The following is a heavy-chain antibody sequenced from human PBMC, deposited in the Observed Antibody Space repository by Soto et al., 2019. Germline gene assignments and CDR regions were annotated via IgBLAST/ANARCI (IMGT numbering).Heavy chain of an antibody. CDR3: ARGPGSLRP. CDR2: TYYRSKWYS. CDR1: GDSVSSNSAA. D-gene: IGHD1-1*01. J-gene: IGHJ5*02. V-gene: IGHV6-1*01. Sequence: SQTLSLTCVISGDSVSSNSAAWNWIRLSPSRGLEWLGRTYYRSKWYSFYAPSVKSRISLNPDTSKNQFSLQLNSVTPDDTAIYHCARGPGSLRPWGQGTPVTVSS.